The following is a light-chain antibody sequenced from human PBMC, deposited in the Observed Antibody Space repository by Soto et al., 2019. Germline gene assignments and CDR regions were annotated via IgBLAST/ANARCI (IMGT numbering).Light chain of an antibody. Sequence: EIVMTQSPATLSVSPGDRATLSCRASKSVSSNLAWYQQKPGQAPRLLIYGASTRATGIPARFSGSGSGTEFTLTISSLQSEDFAVYYCHQYNNWWTFGQGTKVEIK. J-gene: IGKJ1*01. CDR2: GAS. V-gene: IGKV3-15*01. CDR1: KSVSSN. CDR3: HQYNNWWT.